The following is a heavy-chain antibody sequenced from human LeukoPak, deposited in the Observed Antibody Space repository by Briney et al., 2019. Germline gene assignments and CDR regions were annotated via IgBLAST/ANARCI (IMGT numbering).Heavy chain of an antibody. Sequence: GGPLRLSCAASGFTFSSYSMNWVRQAPGKGLEWVSSITSSSSYIYYADSVKGRFTISRDNAKNSLYLQMNSLRAEDTAVYYCARAVAAAYIDYWGQGTLVTVSS. CDR3: ARAVAAAYIDY. V-gene: IGHV3-21*01. J-gene: IGHJ4*02. CDR2: ITSSSSYI. CDR1: GFTFSSYS. D-gene: IGHD6-13*01.